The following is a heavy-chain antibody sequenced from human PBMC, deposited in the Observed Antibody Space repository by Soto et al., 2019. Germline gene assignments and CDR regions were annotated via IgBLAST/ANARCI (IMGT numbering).Heavy chain of an antibody. CDR3: ARDVGDPDDAFDI. Sequence: EVQLVESGGGLVKPGGSLRLSCAASGFTFSSYSMNWVRQAPGKGLEWVSSISSSSSYIYYADSVKGRFTISRDNAKNSLYLQMNSLRAEYTAVYYCARDVGDPDDAFDIWGQGTMVTVSS. V-gene: IGHV3-21*01. J-gene: IGHJ3*02. CDR1: GFTFSSYS. D-gene: IGHD2-21*01. CDR2: ISSSSSYI.